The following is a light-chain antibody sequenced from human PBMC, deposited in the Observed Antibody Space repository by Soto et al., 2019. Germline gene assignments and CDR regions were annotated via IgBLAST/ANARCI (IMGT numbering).Light chain of an antibody. CDR2: DAS. Sequence: VLTQSPDTRSLSPGERATLSCRASQSVSRYLAWYQQKPGQAPRLLIYDASNRATGIPARFSGSGSGTDGTITISSLEQEDGAVYYCQQRINWTLTFGGGTKVDIK. J-gene: IGKJ4*01. CDR3: QQRINWTLT. V-gene: IGKV3-11*01. CDR1: QSVSRY.